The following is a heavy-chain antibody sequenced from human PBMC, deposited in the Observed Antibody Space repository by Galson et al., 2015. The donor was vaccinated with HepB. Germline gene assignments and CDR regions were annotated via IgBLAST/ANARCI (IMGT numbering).Heavy chain of an antibody. D-gene: IGHD2-15*01. J-gene: IGHJ6*02. V-gene: IGHV4-39*02. CDR2: IYYSGNT. CDR1: GGSISSSSYY. CDR3: ARDVGYCSGGSCFEYYYYGMDV. Sequence: SETLSLTCTVSGGSISSSSYYWGWIRQPPGKGLEWIGSIYYSGNTYHNSSLKSRVTISVDTSKNHFSLKLSSVTAADTAVYFCARDVGYCSGGSCFEYYYYGMDVWGQGTTVTVSS.